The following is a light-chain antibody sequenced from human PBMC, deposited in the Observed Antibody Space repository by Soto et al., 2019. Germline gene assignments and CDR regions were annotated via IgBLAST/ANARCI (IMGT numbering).Light chain of an antibody. J-gene: IGKJ1*01. CDR2: EAS. CDR3: QHYNSYSEA. Sequence: DIQMTQSPSTLSASVGDRVTITCRASQTISDFLAWYQQKPGEAPKLLIYEASNLETGVPSRFSGSGSGTEFTLTISSLQPDDFATYYCQHYNSYSEAFGQGTKVDIK. CDR1: QTISDF. V-gene: IGKV1-5*01.